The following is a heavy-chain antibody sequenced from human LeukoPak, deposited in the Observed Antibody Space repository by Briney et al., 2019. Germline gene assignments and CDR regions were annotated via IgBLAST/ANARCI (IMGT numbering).Heavy chain of an antibody. V-gene: IGHV3-7*01. Sequence: GGSLRLSCAASGFTFSSYWMSWVRQAPGKGLEWVANINQDGSEKYYVDSVKGRFTISRDNAKNSLYLQMNSLRAEDTAVYYCAKVRSPYGSGALVDIWGQGTMVTVSS. CDR3: AKVRSPYGSGALVDI. D-gene: IGHD3-10*01. CDR2: INQDGSEK. CDR1: GFTFSSYW. J-gene: IGHJ3*02.